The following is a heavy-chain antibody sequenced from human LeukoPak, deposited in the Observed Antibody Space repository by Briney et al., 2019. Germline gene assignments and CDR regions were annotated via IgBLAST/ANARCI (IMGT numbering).Heavy chain of an antibody. D-gene: IGHD6-19*01. CDR2: ISSSSSYI. V-gene: IGHV3-21*04. Sequence: GGSLRLSCAASGFTFSSYSMNWVRQAPGKGLEWVSSISSSSSYIYYADSVKGRFTISRDNAKNSLYLQMNSLRAEDTALYHCASLSYSSGWSGVWGQGTLVTVSS. CDR1: GFTFSSYS. J-gene: IGHJ4*02. CDR3: ASLSYSSGWSGV.